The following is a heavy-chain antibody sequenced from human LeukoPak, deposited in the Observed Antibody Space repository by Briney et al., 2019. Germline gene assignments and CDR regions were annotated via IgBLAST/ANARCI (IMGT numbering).Heavy chain of an antibody. D-gene: IGHD3-10*01. CDR3: ARGGGDYYGSGSPARYYYYYMDV. V-gene: IGHV4-59*01. Sequence: SETLSLTCTVSGGSISGYYWSWIRQPPGKGLEWIGYIYHSGTTNYNPSLKSRVIMSVDTSKNQFSLKLSSLTAADTAVYYCARGGGDYYGSGSPARYYYYYMDVWGKGTTVTISS. CDR2: IYHSGTT. CDR1: GGSISGYY. J-gene: IGHJ6*03.